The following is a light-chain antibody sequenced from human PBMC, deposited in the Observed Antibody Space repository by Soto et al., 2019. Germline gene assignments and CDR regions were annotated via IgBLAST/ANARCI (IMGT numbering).Light chain of an antibody. V-gene: IGKV3-15*01. J-gene: IGKJ1*01. CDR1: QAVRSN. CDR3: QQYNDWPLT. Sequence: EIVMTQSPATLSVSPGERATLSCRASQAVRSNIAWYQQKPGQAPRLVIYGSSTRATGFPARFSGSGSGTEFTLTISSLQSEDFALYYCQQYNDWPLTFGQGTRVYIK. CDR2: GSS.